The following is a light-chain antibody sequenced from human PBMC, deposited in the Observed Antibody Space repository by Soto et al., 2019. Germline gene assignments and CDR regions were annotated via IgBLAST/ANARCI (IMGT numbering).Light chain of an antibody. CDR2: EGT. Sequence: QSVLTQPASVSASPGQSITISCTGTSSNVGTYDLVSWYQHHPDKAPKLIIYEGTKRPSGISSRFSGSKSGNTASLTISGLQADDDADYYCCSFAVGAALVFGGGTKLTVL. CDR1: SSNVGTYDL. J-gene: IGLJ2*01. CDR3: CSFAVGAALV. V-gene: IGLV2-23*01.